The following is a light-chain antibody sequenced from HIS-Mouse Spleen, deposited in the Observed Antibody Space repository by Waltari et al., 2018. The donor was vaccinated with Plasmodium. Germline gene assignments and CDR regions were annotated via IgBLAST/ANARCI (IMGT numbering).Light chain of an antibody. Sequence: QSALTQPPSVSGSPGQSVTISCTGTSSDVGSYHTVSWYQPPPGTAPKLMIYEVSNLPSGVPDRFSGSKSGNTASLTISGLQAEDEADYYCSSYTSSSTLVFGGGTKLTVL. V-gene: IGLV2-18*02. CDR2: EVS. CDR3: SSYTSSSTLV. J-gene: IGLJ3*02. CDR1: SSDVGSYHT.